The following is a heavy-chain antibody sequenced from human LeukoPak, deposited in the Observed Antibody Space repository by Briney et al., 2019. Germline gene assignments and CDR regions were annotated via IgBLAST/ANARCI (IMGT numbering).Heavy chain of an antibody. Sequence: GASVKVSCKASGYTFTGYYMHWVRQAPGQGLEWMGRINPNSGGTNYAQKFQGRFTISRDNSKNTLYLQMNSLRAEDTAVYYCAKCYYDSSGYYFGAFDIWGQGTMVTVSS. CDR2: INPNSGGT. CDR3: AKCYYDSSGYYFGAFDI. V-gene: IGHV1-2*06. CDR1: GYTFTGYY. D-gene: IGHD3-22*01. J-gene: IGHJ3*02.